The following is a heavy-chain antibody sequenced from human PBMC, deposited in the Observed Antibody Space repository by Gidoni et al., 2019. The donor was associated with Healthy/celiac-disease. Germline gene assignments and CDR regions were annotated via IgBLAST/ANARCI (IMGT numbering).Heavy chain of an antibody. V-gene: IGHV4-39*07. CDR2: IYYSGST. J-gene: IGHJ4*02. Sequence: QLQLQESGPGLVKPSETLSLTCTVSGGSIGSSSYYWGWIRQPPGKGLEWIGSIYYSGSTYYNPSLKSRVTISVDTSKNQFSLKLSSVTAADTAVYYCARRSYDFWSGYPQGYFDYWGQGTLVTVSS. CDR3: ARRSYDFWSGYPQGYFDY. D-gene: IGHD3-3*01. CDR1: GGSIGSSSYY.